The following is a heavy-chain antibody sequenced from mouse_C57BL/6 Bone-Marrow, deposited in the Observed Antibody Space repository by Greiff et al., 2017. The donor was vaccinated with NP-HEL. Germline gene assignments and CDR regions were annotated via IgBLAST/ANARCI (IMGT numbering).Heavy chain of an antibody. J-gene: IGHJ2*01. CDR3: ARSLLRWDYFDY. CDR2: IYPGSGST. V-gene: IGHV1-55*01. Sequence: VQLQQPGADLVKPGASVKMSCKASGYTFTSYWITWVKQRPGQGLEWIGDIYPGSGSTNYNEKFKSKATLTVDTSSRTAYMQLSSLTSEDSAVYYCARSLLRWDYFDYWGQGTTLTVSS. D-gene: IGHD1-1*01. CDR1: GYTFTSYW.